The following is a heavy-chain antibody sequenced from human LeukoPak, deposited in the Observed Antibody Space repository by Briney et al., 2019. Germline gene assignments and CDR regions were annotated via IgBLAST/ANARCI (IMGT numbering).Heavy chain of an antibody. CDR1: GGTFSSYA. D-gene: IGHD5-18*01. Sequence: SVKVSCKASGGTFSSYAISWVRQAPGQGLEWMGGIIPIFGTANYAQKFQGRVTITADKSTSTAYMELSSLRSEDTAVYYCASLGSDTAMDDYWGQGTLVTVSS. CDR2: IIPIFGTA. V-gene: IGHV1-69*06. CDR3: ASLGSDTAMDDY. J-gene: IGHJ4*02.